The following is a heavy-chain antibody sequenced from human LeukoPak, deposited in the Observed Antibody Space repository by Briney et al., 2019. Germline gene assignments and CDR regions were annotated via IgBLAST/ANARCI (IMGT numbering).Heavy chain of an antibody. CDR2: IRYDGSNK. D-gene: IGHD3-3*01. Sequence: GGSLRLSCAASGFTFISYGMHWVRQAPGKGLEWVAFIRYDGSNKYYADSVKGRFTISRDNSKNTLYLQMNSLRAEDTAVYYCAKEPFSRYYYYYYMDVWGKGTTVTISS. CDR1: GFTFISYG. CDR3: AKEPFSRYYYYYYMDV. J-gene: IGHJ6*03. V-gene: IGHV3-30*02.